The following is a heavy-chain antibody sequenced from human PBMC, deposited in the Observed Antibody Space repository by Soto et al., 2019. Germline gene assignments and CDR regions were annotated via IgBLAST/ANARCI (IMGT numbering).Heavy chain of an antibody. Sequence: PSETLSLTCTVSGGSISSYYWSWIRQPPGKGLEWIGCIYYSGSTNYNPSLKSRVTISVDTSKNQFSLKLSSVTAADTAVYYCARSMITFGGVIVPPFDYWGQGTLITVSS. V-gene: IGHV4-59*01. CDR2: IYYSGST. J-gene: IGHJ4*02. CDR3: ARSMITFGGVIVPPFDY. D-gene: IGHD3-16*02. CDR1: GGSISSYY.